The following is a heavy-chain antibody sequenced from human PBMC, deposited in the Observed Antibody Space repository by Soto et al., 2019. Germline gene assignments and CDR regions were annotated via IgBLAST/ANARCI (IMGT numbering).Heavy chain of an antibody. CDR3: ARAGGLGAVAVDY. V-gene: IGHV4-30-2*01. CDR2: IYHSGST. CDR1: GGSISSGGYS. Sequence: QLQLQESGSGLVKPSQTLSLTCAVSGGSISSGGYSWSWIRQPPGKGPEWIGYIYHSGSTYYNPSLKSRVTISVDRSKNQFSLKLSSVTAADTAVYYCARAGGLGAVAVDYWGQGTLVTVSS. J-gene: IGHJ4*02. D-gene: IGHD6-19*01.